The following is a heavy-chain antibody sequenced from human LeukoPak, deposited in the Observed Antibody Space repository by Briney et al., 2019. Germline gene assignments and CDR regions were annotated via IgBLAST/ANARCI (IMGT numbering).Heavy chain of an antibody. D-gene: IGHD3-3*01. V-gene: IGHV3-48*03. CDR3: ASEGDFWNRPSGYFDN. CDR1: GFIFSSYD. Sequence: GGSLTLSFAGSGFIFSSYDVNWVRQPPGKGLEWVCYICISGRTKYYADSVEGRFTISRDNKNNSLYLQKHSLRAGDTAVYYCASEGDFWNRPSGYFDNWGQGTLVTVSS. J-gene: IGHJ4*02. CDR2: ICISGRTK.